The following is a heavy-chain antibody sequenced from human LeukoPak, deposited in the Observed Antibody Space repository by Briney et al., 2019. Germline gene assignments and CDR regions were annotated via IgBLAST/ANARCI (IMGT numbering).Heavy chain of an antibody. J-gene: IGHJ4*02. CDR2: IKQDGSAK. CDR1: GFTFNRYW. V-gene: IGHV3-7*01. CDR3: ARVEASGYDYGAFDY. Sequence: TGGSLRLSCAASGFTFNRYWMSWVRQAPGKELQWVANIKQDGSAKYYVDSVKGRFTISRDNAKNSLYLQMNSLRAEDTAVYYCARVEASGYDYGAFDYWGQGTLVTASS. D-gene: IGHD5-12*01.